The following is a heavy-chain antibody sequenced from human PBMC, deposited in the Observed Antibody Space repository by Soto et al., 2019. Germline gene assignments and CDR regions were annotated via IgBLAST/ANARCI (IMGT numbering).Heavy chain of an antibody. D-gene: IGHD3-3*01. Sequence: EVHLVESGGGLVQPGRSLRLSCAASGFTFDDYAMHWVRQVTGKGLEWVSSISWNSGNIVYADSVKGRFTISRDSANNSLYLQMNSLKPEDTALYYCAKGAVTSIFAYFDYWGQGTLVTVSS. CDR1: GFTFDDYA. J-gene: IGHJ4*02. CDR2: ISWNSGNI. CDR3: AKGAVTSIFAYFDY. V-gene: IGHV3-9*01.